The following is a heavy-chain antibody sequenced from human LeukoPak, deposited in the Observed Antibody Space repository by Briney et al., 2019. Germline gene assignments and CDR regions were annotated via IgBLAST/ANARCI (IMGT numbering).Heavy chain of an antibody. V-gene: IGHV3-30-3*01. CDR2: ISYDGSNK. CDR1: GFTFSSYA. D-gene: IGHD4-17*01. J-gene: IGHJ1*01. Sequence: QPGRSLRLSCAASGFTFSSYAMHWVRQAPGKGLEWVAVISYDGSNKYYADSVKGRFTISRDNSKNTLYLQMNSLRAEDTAVYYCARAIYGDYDRAEYFQHWGQGTLVTVSS. CDR3: ARAIYGDYDRAEYFQH.